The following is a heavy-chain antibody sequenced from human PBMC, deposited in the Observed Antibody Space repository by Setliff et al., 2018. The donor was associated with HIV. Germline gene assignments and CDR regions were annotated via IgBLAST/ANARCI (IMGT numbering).Heavy chain of an antibody. CDR2: IYDSGST. CDR3: ARGNWGSIGRFDY. J-gene: IGHJ4*02. Sequence: SETLSLTCTVSGGSIRSYSWNWVRQPPGKGLEWIGYIYDSGSTNYNPSLESRVTLSLDTSKNQFSLNLTSVTTADTAIYFCARGNWGSIGRFDYWGQGILVTVSS. CDR1: GGSIRSYS. V-gene: IGHV4-59*01. D-gene: IGHD3-16*01.